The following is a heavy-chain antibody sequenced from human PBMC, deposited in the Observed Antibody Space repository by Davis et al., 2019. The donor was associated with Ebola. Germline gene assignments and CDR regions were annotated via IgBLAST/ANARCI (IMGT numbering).Heavy chain of an antibody. CDR3: AKKADSARDCFDN. V-gene: IGHV3-30*02. CDR2: IRYDESKK. CDR1: GFRFSSYG. J-gene: IGHJ4*02. D-gene: IGHD3-22*01. Sequence: GESLKISCAASGFRFSSYGMNWVRQAPGKGLEWVAYIRYDESKKYYADSVKGRLTVSRDNSRNTLYLQMNSLRGEDTAMYYCAKKADSARDCFDNLGQGTLVTVSS.